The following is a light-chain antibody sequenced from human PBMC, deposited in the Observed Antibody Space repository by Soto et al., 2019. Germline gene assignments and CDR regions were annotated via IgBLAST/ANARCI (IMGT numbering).Light chain of an antibody. V-gene: IGLV2-11*01. CDR2: HVG. Sequence: QSALTQPRSVSGSPGQSVTISCSGTSSDVGGYEYVSWYQQHPGKAPRLLIYHVGQRPSGVPDRFSGSKSGTTASLTISGLQADDEADYYCSSFTSSNTWVFGGGTKLTVL. J-gene: IGLJ3*02. CDR3: SSFTSSNTWV. CDR1: SSDVGGYEY.